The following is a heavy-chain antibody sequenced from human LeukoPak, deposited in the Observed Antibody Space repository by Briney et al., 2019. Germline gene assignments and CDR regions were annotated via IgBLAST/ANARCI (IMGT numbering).Heavy chain of an antibody. V-gene: IGHV3-11*04. D-gene: IGHD4-17*01. Sequence: DSLKGRFTISRDTAKNSLYLQMNSLRAEDTAVYYCARGEDWKLTEGLSTVTHFDYWGPGTLVTVSS. J-gene: IGHJ4*02. CDR3: ARGEDWKLTEGLSTVTHFDY.